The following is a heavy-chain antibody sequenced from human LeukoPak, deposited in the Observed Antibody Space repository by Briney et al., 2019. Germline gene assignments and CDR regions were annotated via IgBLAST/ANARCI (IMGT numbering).Heavy chain of an antibody. V-gene: IGHV3-33*01. CDR1: GFTFSSYG. Sequence: PGRSLRLSCAASGFTFSSYGMHWVRQAPGKGLEWVAVIWYDGSNKYYADSVKGRFTISREDAKNSLYLQMNSLRAGDTAVYYCARGGYDSSGYYSNFDYWGQGTLVTVSS. J-gene: IGHJ4*02. CDR3: ARGGYDSSGYYSNFDY. D-gene: IGHD3-22*01. CDR2: IWYDGSNK.